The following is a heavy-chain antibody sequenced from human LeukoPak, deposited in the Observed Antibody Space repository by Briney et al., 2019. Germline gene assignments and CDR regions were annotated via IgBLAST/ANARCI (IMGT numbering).Heavy chain of an antibody. CDR3: ARESKGQSSGPGGYYGMDV. D-gene: IGHD6-19*01. J-gene: IGHJ6*02. CDR2: IRYDGSNK. V-gene: IGHV3-30*02. CDR1: GFTFSSYG. Sequence: PGGSLRLSCAASGFTFSSYGMHWVRQAPGKGLEWVAFIRYDGSNKYYADSVKGRFTISRDNSKNTLYLQMNSLRAEDTAVYYCARESKGQSSGPGGYYGMDVWGQGTTVTVSS.